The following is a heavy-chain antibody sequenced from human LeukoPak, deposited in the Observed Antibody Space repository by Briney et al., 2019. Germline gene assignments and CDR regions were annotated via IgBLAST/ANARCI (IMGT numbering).Heavy chain of an antibody. D-gene: IGHD3-22*01. CDR1: GYTLTELS. CDR3: ATGGSGYPYCFDY. J-gene: IGHJ4*02. V-gene: IGHV1-24*01. CDR2: FDPEDGET. Sequence: PSVKVSCKVSGYTLTELSMHWVRQAPGKGLEWMGGFDPEDGETIYAQKFQGRVTMTEDTSTDTAYMELSSLRSEDTAVYYCATGGSGYPYCFDYWGQGTLVTVSS.